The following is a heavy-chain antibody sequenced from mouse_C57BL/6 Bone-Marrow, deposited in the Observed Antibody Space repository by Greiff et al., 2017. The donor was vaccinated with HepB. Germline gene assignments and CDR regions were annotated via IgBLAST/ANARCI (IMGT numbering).Heavy chain of an antibody. CDR1: GYAFSSSW. J-gene: IGHJ1*03. Sequence: QVQLQQSGPELVKPGASVKISCKASGYAFSSSWMNWVKQRPGKGLEWIGRLYPGDGDTNYNGKFKGKATLTADKSSSTAYMQVSSLASEDSAVYFCARLLRRGYFDVWGTGTTVTVSS. V-gene: IGHV1-82*01. CDR3: ARLLRRGYFDV. CDR2: LYPGDGDT. D-gene: IGHD1-2*01.